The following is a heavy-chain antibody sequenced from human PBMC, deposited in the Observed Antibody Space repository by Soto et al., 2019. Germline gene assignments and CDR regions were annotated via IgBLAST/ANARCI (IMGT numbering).Heavy chain of an antibody. Sequence: QVQLVESGGGVVQPGTSLRLSCTASGFSFSTNGMHWVRQAPGKGLEWVAITWSDGSRKNYADSVRGRFTISRDNSENTVFLQMNGLRVQDTAMYYCARGRTGPLSTIPLLDSWGQGTLVTVSS. V-gene: IGHV3-33*01. D-gene: IGHD2-21*01. CDR1: GFSFSTNG. CDR3: ARGRTGPLSTIPLLDS. J-gene: IGHJ4*02. CDR2: TWSDGSRK.